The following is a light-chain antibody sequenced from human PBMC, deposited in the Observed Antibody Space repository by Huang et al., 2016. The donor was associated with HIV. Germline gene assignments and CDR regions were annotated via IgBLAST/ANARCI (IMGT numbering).Light chain of an antibody. V-gene: IGKV1-12*01. CDR1: QDISSG. CDR3: QQSHSFPWT. CDR2: AGS. J-gene: IGKJ1*01. Sequence: DIHMTQSPFSVSASIGDRVTITCLASQDISSGLAWYQQKPGKAPNLLIYAGSTLQSGVPSRFSGTGSGTDFTLTIYSLQPEDASTYYCQQSHSFPWTFGQGTKV.